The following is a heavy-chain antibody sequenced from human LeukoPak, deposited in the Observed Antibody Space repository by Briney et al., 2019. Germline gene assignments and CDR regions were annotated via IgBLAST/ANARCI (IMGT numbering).Heavy chain of an antibody. Sequence: GGSLRLSCAASGFNFGDYAMHWVRPAPGKGLEWVSGISWNSGSIGYADSVKGRFTISRDNAKNSLYLQMNSLRAEDTALYYCAKDRRYSYDLDYWGQGTLVTVSS. J-gene: IGHJ4*02. D-gene: IGHD5-18*01. CDR3: AKDRRYSYDLDY. V-gene: IGHV3-9*01. CDR1: GFNFGDYA. CDR2: ISWNSGSI.